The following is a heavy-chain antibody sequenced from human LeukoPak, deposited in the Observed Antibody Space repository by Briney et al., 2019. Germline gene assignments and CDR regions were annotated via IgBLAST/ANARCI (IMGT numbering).Heavy chain of an antibody. CDR3: ATGGVWDLLGY. J-gene: IGHJ4*02. CDR1: GHTLTDLS. D-gene: IGHD1-26*01. V-gene: IGHV1-24*01. Sequence: ASVKVSCKVSGHTLTDLSTHWVRQAPGQGLEWMGGLDPEDGQIIYAQQFQRRVTMTEDTSTDTAYMELSSLRSEDTAVYYCATGGVWDLLGYWGQGTLVTVSS. CDR2: LDPEDGQI.